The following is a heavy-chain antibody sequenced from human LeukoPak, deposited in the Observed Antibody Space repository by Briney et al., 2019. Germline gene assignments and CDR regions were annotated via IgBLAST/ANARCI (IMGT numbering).Heavy chain of an antibody. Sequence: NSSETLSLTYTVSGGSISSSSYYWGWIRQPPGKGLEWIGSIYYSGSTYYNPSLKSRVTISVDTSKNQFSLKLSSVTAADTAVYYCARPLVDYYYMDVWGQGTLVTVSS. CDR2: IYYSGST. D-gene: IGHD2-15*01. CDR3: ARPLVDYYYMDV. CDR1: GGSISSSSYY. J-gene: IGHJ6*03. V-gene: IGHV4-39*01.